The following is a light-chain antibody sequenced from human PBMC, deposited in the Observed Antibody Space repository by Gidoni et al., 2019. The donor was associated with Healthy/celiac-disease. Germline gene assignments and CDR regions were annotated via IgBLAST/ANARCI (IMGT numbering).Light chain of an antibody. Sequence: DIQMTQSPSSLSASVGDRVTITCRGSQSISSYLNWYQQKPGKVPKLLSYAAASLQSGVPSRFSGSGSGTDFTLTISSLQPEDFATYYCQQSYSTLITFGQGTRLEIK. V-gene: IGKV1-39*01. CDR1: QSISSY. CDR2: AAA. CDR3: QQSYSTLIT. J-gene: IGKJ5*01.